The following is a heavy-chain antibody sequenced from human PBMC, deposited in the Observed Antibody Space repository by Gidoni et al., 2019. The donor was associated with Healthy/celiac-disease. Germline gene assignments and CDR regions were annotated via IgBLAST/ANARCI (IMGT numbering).Heavy chain of an antibody. Sequence: EVQLVESGGGLVQPGRSLGLSCTASGFTFGDYAMSWFRQEPGKGLEWVGFIRSKAYGVTTEYAASVKGRFTISIDDSKSIAYLQMNSLKTEDTAVYYCTRAPEGFDYWGQGTLVTVSS. CDR2: IRSKAYGVTT. CDR1: GFTFGDYA. V-gene: IGHV3-49*03. J-gene: IGHJ4*02. CDR3: TRAPEGFDY.